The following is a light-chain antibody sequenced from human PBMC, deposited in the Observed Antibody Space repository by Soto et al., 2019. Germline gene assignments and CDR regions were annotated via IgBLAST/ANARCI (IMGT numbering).Light chain of an antibody. V-gene: IGKV3-11*01. CDR3: HQRNK. Sequence: EVVLTQSPAPLALAPGERATLSRRASQFLSSYLAWYQQKPGQPPRLLIYDTSNRATGIPARFSGSRSGTDFTLTISSLEPEDFGVYFCHQRNKFGQGTRLEI. J-gene: IGKJ5*01. CDR1: QFLSSY. CDR2: DTS.